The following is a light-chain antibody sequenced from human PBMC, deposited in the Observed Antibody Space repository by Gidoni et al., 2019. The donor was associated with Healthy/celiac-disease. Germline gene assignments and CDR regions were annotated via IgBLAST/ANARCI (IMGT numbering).Light chain of an antibody. Sequence: VTPGEPASISCRSSQSLLHSNGYNYLDWYLQKPGQSPQLLIYLGSNRASGVPDRFSGSGSGTDFTLKISRVEAEDVGVYYCMQALQTPPWTFGQXTKVEIK. CDR3: MQALQTPPWT. CDR1: QSLLHSNGYNY. J-gene: IGKJ1*01. CDR2: LGS. V-gene: IGKV2-28*01.